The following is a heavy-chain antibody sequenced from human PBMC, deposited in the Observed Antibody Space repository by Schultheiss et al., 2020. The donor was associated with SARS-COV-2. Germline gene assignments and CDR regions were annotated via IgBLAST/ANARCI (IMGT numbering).Heavy chain of an antibody. CDR2: IYYSGST. J-gene: IGHJ1*01. V-gene: IGHV4-59*01. Sequence: SETLSLTCTVSGGSISSYYWSWIRQPPGKGLEWIGSIYYSGSTNYNPSLKSRVTMSVDTSKNQFSLKLSSVTAADTAVYYCAKEPSQEYFQHWGQGTLVTVAS. CDR1: GGSISSYY. D-gene: IGHD2-2*01. CDR3: AKEPSQEYFQH.